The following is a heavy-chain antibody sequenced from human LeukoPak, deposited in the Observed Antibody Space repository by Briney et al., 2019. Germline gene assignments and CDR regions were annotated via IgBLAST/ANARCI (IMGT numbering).Heavy chain of an antibody. Sequence: SETLSLTCTVSGGSISSYYWSWIRQPPGKGLEWVGYIYYSGSTNYNPSLKSRVTISVDTSKNQFSLKLSSVTAADTAVYYCARELHCSSTSCHGVWFDPWGQGTLVTVSS. CDR1: GGSISSYY. CDR3: ARELHCSSTSCHGVWFDP. CDR2: IYYSGST. J-gene: IGHJ5*02. V-gene: IGHV4-59*01. D-gene: IGHD2-2*01.